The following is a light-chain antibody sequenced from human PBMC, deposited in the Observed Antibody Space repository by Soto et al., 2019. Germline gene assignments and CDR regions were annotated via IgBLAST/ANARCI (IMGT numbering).Light chain of an antibody. CDR3: MQGTHWPIT. V-gene: IGKV2-30*02. Sequence: DVVMTQSPLSLPVTLGQPASISCRSNQSLVHSDGIAYFSWFQQRPGRSPRRLIYKVSNRDSGVPARFSSSGSGTDFALKISRVEAEDVGVYYCMQGTHWPITFGQGTRLEN. J-gene: IGKJ5*01. CDR1: QSLVHSDGIAY. CDR2: KVS.